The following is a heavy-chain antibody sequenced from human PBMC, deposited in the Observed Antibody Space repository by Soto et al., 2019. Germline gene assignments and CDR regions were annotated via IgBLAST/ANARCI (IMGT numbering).Heavy chain of an antibody. CDR1: GGSISSSSYY. CDR2: IYYSGST. Sequence: QLQLQESGPGLVKPSETLSLTCTVSGGSISSSSYYWGWIRQPPGKGLEWIGSIYYSGSTYYNPSLKSRVTISVDTSKNQFSLKLGSVTAADTAVYYCATYDSSGYYAYYFDYWGQGTLVTVSS. D-gene: IGHD3-22*01. V-gene: IGHV4-39*01. CDR3: ATYDSSGYYAYYFDY. J-gene: IGHJ4*02.